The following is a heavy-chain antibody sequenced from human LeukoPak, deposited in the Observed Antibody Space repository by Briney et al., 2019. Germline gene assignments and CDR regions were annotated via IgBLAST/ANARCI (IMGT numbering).Heavy chain of an antibody. CDR2: MNPNSGNT. V-gene: IGHV1-8*01. D-gene: IGHD3-10*01. Sequence: ASVKVSCKASGYTFTSYDINWVRQATGQGLEWMGWMNPNSGNTGYAQKFQGRVTMTRDTSINTAYMALSSLRSDDTAVYYCARGPSGSDYWGQGTLVTVSS. CDR1: GYTFTSYD. J-gene: IGHJ4*02. CDR3: ARGPSGSDY.